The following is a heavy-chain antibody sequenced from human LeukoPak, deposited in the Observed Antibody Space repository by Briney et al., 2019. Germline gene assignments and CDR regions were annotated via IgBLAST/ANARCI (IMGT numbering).Heavy chain of an antibody. CDR3: ARDPGRGYDFWSGFSSPIPPWSDP. Sequence: SVKVSCKASGYTFTSYGISWVRQAPGQGLEWMGWISPYNGNTNYAQKLQGRVTMTTDTSTSTAYMELRRLKSDDTAVYYCARDPGRGYDFWSGFSSPIPPWSDPWGQGTLVTVSS. J-gene: IGHJ5*02. D-gene: IGHD3-3*01. V-gene: IGHV1-18*01. CDR1: GYTFTSYG. CDR2: ISPYNGNT.